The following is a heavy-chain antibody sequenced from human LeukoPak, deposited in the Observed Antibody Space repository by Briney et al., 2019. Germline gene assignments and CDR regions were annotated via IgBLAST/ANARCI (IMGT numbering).Heavy chain of an antibody. J-gene: IGHJ4*02. CDR3: ARHPQPPFDY. D-gene: IGHD6-13*01. CDR2: IYYSGST. V-gene: IGHV4-39*01. Sequence: SETLSLTCTVSGGSISSSSYYWGWLRQPPGQGLEWIGSIYYSGSTYYNPSLKSRVTISVDTSKNQFSLKLSSVTAADTAVYYCARHPQPPFDYWGQGTLVTVSS. CDR1: GGSISSSSYY.